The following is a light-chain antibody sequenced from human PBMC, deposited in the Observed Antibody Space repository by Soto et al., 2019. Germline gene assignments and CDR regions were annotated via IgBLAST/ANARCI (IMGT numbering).Light chain of an antibody. J-gene: IGLJ1*01. CDR2: EVS. CDR1: SSDVGAYNY. Sequence: QSVLTQPASVSGSPGQSITISCTGTSSDVGAYNYVSWYQQHPGKAPKLMIYEVSNRPSAVSNRFSGSKSGNTASLTISGLQAEDEAEYYCSSYTNINTRACVFGTGTKLTVL. V-gene: IGLV2-14*01. CDR3: SSYTNINTRACV.